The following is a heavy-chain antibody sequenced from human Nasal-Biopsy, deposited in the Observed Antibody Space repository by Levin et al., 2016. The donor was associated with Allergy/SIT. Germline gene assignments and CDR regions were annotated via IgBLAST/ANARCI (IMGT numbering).Heavy chain of an antibody. D-gene: IGHD2-8*02. CDR2: VTGSGATP. V-gene: IGHV3-23*01. CDR3: ATGGVSVGSILPRDY. J-gene: IGHJ4*02. Sequence: GESLKISCVASGFTFSVYTMGWVRQAPGKGLEWVSTVTGSGATPYYADSVRGRFTISRDNSKNTLFLQMNSLRGDDTAVYFCATGGVSVGSILPRDYWGQGTLVSVSS. CDR1: GFTFSVYT.